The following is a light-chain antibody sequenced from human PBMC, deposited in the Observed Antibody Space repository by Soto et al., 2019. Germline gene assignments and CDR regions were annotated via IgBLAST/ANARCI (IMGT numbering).Light chain of an antibody. J-gene: IGKJ4*01. CDR2: DAS. CDR1: QSVSSY. CDR3: QQRSNWPLT. Sequence: EIVLTQSPATLSLSPVQRAALSCRASQSVSSYLAWYQQKAGQAPRLLIHDASKRATGIPARFSGSGSGTDFSLTISGLEPEDFAVYYCQQRSNWPLTFGGGTKVEIK. V-gene: IGKV3-11*01.